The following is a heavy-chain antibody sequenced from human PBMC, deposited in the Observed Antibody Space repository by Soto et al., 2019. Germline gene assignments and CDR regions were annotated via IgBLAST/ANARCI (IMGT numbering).Heavy chain of an antibody. V-gene: IGHV6-1*01. J-gene: IGHJ4*02. CDR2: TYYRSKWYN. CDR1: GDSVSSNSTA. Sequence: SQTLSLTCAISGDSVSSNSTAWNCIRQSPSRGLEWLGRTYYRSKWYNDYAVSVKSRITINPDTSKNQFSLQLNSVTPEDTAVYYCARGRYYYDSSGSRFDYWGQGTLVTVSS. CDR3: ARGRYYYDSSGSRFDY. D-gene: IGHD3-22*01.